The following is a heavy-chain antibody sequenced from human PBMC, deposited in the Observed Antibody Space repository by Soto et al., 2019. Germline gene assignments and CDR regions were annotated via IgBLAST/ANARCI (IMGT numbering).Heavy chain of an antibody. V-gene: IGHV3-7*01. CDR1: GFSFSTYY. D-gene: IGHD2-2*01. CDR2: INPDGSEQ. CDR3: TXXXPGASDY. J-gene: IGHJ4*02. Sequence: EVQLVEAGGGLVQPGGSLRVSCAASGFSFSTYYMNWVRQAPGKGLEWVAAINPDGSEQYYLDSVKGRFTISRDNXXNSLXXXXXXXXXXXXXXXXXTXXXPGASDYWGQGTPVTVSS.